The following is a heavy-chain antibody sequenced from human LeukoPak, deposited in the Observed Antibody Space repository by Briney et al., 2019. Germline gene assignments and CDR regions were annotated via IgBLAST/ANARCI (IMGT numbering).Heavy chain of an antibody. V-gene: IGHV3-74*01. J-gene: IGHJ5*02. CDR1: GFTFSSYW. CDR2: INSDGSST. CDR3: ARATRTEFDP. Sequence: GGSLRLSCAASGFTFSSYWMHWVRHAPGKGLVWVSRINSDGSSTSYADSVKGRFTISRDNAKNTLYLQMDSLRAEDTAVHYCARATRTEFDPWGQGTLVTVSS.